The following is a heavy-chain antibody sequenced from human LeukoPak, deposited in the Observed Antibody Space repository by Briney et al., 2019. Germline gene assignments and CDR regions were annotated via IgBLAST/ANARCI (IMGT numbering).Heavy chain of an antibody. CDR2: IYYSGST. D-gene: IGHD3-22*01. CDR3: ARAKSLSYDKSGYYNKPNWFDP. CDR1: GGSITSSSYY. J-gene: IGHJ5*02. V-gene: IGHV4-39*07. Sequence: SETLSLTCTVSGGSITSSSYYWGWIRQPPGKGLQWIGSIYYSGSTYYNPSLKSRVTISVDMSKNQFSLKLSSVTAADTAVYYCARAKSLSYDKSGYYNKPNWFDPWGQGTLVTVSS.